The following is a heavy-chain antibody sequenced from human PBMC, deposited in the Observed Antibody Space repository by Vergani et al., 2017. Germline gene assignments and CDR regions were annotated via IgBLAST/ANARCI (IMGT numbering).Heavy chain of an antibody. V-gene: IGHV1-2*02. CDR2: ISPKTGDT. CDR1: ESTFSDYN. Sequence: QVQLVQSGAEVKKPGGSMKVSCQASESTFSDYNINWVRQAPGQGLQWMGWISPKTGDTDYLQRFQDRVTMTRDTSTKTVYLKMTRLTSDDTAIYYCAHSWYFGRRDWFDSWGPGTLVTVSS. CDR3: AHSWYFGRRDWFDS. D-gene: IGHD3-10*01. J-gene: IGHJ5*01.